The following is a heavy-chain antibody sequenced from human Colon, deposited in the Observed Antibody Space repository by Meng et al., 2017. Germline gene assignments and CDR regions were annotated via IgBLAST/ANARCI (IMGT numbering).Heavy chain of an antibody. CDR1: GGFLNSDDFY. D-gene: IGHD3-10*01. V-gene: IGHV4-30-4*01. Sequence: QVQLQESGPGLVKPSQTASLTCPVSGGFLNSDDFYWRWIRQSPGGGLEWIGLLSYGGSTFYNPSLRSRVAISADTSKSQFSLYLRSVTAADTAVYYCAREWRHYYGAGSFDHWGQGALVTVSS. CDR3: AREWRHYYGAGSFDH. J-gene: IGHJ4*02. CDR2: LSYGGST.